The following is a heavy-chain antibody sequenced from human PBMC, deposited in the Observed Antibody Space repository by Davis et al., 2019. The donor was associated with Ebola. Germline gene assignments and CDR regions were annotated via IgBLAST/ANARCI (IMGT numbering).Heavy chain of an antibody. Sequence: GGSLRLSCAASGFEFSDFVMYWVRQAPGKGLEWVAGLSYDGRNKYYADSVRGRFSISRDNSKSTLYLQLDNLSAEDTAVYHCAKEPYGSGTFRVDVWGQGTTVTVSS. J-gene: IGHJ6*02. V-gene: IGHV3-30*18. D-gene: IGHD3-10*01. CDR3: AKEPYGSGTFRVDV. CDR1: GFEFSDFV. CDR2: LSYDGRNK.